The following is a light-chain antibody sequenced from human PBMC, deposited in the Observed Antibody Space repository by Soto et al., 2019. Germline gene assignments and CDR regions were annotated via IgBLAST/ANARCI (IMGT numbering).Light chain of an antibody. J-gene: IGKJ1*01. CDR1: QSSNSY. CDR2: AAS. V-gene: IGKV1-39*01. CDR3: QQSYSTPPWT. Sequence: DIQMIQSPSSLSASVGDRVTITCRASQSSNSYLNWYQQKPGKAPKLLIYAASSLPSGVPSRFSGSGSGTDLTLTISSLQPEDFATYYCQQSYSTPPWTFGQGTKVEIK.